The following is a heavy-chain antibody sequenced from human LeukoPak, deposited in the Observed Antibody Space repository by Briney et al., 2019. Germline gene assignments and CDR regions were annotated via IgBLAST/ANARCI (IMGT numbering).Heavy chain of an antibody. CDR1: GGTFSSYA. CDR3: ARGPGVVPAAAVDY. Sequence: SVKVSCKASGGTFSSYAISWVRQAPGQGLEWMGRIIPILGIANYAQKFQGRVTITADKSTSTAYMELSSLRSEDTAVYYCARGPGVVPAAAVDYWGQGTLVTVSS. J-gene: IGHJ4*02. D-gene: IGHD2-2*01. V-gene: IGHV1-69*04. CDR2: IIPILGIA.